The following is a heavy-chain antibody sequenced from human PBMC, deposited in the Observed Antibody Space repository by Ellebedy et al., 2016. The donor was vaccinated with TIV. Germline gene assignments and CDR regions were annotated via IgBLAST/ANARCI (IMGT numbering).Heavy chain of an antibody. V-gene: IGHV4-30-2*01. D-gene: IGHD5-18*01. CDR3: ARGRHSYGFEWIDS. CDR2: MHQRGRT. Sequence: SETLSLXXTVSGGSISSGSYSWSWIRQPPGKGLEWLGYMHQRGRTSYNPPLQSRVAVSLDRYRKQVSLKLTSVTAADTAVYYCARGRHSYGFEWIDSWGQGTLVTVSS. J-gene: IGHJ5*01. CDR1: GGSISSGSYS.